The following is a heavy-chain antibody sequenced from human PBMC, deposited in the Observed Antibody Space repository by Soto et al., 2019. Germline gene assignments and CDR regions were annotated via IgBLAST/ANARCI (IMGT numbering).Heavy chain of an antibody. CDR1: GGSISSYY. V-gene: IGHV4-59*01. Sequence: PSETLSLTCTVSGGSISSYYWSWIRQPPGKGLEWIVYIYYSGSTNYNPSLKSRVTISVDTSKNQFSLKLSSVTAADTAVYYCAREGGDYGDQLFDYWGQGTLVTVSS. D-gene: IGHD4-17*01. J-gene: IGHJ4*02. CDR2: IYYSGST. CDR3: AREGGDYGDQLFDY.